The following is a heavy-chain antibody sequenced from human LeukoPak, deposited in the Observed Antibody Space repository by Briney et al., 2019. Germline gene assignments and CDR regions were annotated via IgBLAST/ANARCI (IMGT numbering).Heavy chain of an antibody. V-gene: IGHV4-59*01. D-gene: IGHD3-10*01. CDR2: IYYSGST. Sequence: SETLSLTCTVSGGSISSYYWSWIRQPPGKGLEWIGYIYYSGSTNYNPSLKSRVTISVDTSKNQFSLKLSSVTAADTAVYYCARAKHDYGSGFLDYWGQGTLVTVSS. CDR1: GGSISSYY. CDR3: ARAKHDYGSGFLDY. J-gene: IGHJ4*02.